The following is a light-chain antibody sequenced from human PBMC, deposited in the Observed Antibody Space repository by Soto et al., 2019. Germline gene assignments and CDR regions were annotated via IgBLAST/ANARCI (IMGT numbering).Light chain of an antibody. Sequence: EIVLTQSTATLSLSPGERATLSCRASQSVSSYLAWYQQKPGQAPRLLIYDASNRATGIPARFSGSGSGTDFTLTISSLEPEDFAVYYCQQRSNWLFTFGPGTKLDIK. CDR2: DAS. CDR1: QSVSSY. CDR3: QQRSNWLFT. V-gene: IGKV3-11*01. J-gene: IGKJ3*01.